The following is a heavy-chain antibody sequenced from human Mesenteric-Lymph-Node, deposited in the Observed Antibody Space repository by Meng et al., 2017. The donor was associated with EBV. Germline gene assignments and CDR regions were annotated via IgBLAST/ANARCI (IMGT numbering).Heavy chain of an antibody. J-gene: IGHJ5*02. D-gene: IGHD3-10*01. CDR3: AREDSFVSGSRVFDP. CDR1: GYTFTSFA. CDR2: INTNTGYP. Sequence: QVQLVQSGSVLKKPGASVKVSCKASGYTFTSFAINWVRQAPGQGLEWMGWINTNTGYPTYAQGLTGRFVFSLDTSVTTAYLQISSLKAEDTAVYFCAREDSFVSGSRVFDPWGQGTLVTVSS. V-gene: IGHV7-4-1*02.